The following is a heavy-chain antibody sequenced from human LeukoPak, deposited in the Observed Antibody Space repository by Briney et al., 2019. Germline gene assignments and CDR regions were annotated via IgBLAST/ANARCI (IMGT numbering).Heavy chain of an antibody. D-gene: IGHD6-13*01. V-gene: IGHV4-39*07. CDR3: ARLSSSWYQDWYFDL. Sequence: SETLSLTCTVSGDSISSSSSYWGWIRQPPGEALEWIGSIYYSGSTYYNTSLKSRVTISVDTSKNQFSLRLNSVTAADTAVYYCARLSSSWYQDWYFDLWGRGTLVTVSS. CDR1: GDSISSSSSY. J-gene: IGHJ2*01. CDR2: IYYSGST.